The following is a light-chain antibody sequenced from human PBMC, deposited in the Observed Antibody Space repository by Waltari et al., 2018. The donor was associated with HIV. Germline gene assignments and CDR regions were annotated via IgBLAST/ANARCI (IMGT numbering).Light chain of an antibody. CDR3: CSYTSSSTPWM. J-gene: IGLJ3*02. Sequence: QSALTQPASVSGSPGQSITTSCTGTTSDIGAYNHVSRYQQHPGKAPKLVISEVSDRPSGVSSRFSGSKSGNTASLTISGLQAEDEADYYCCSYTSSSTPWMFGGGTKLTVL. V-gene: IGLV2-14*01. CDR2: EVS. CDR1: TSDIGAYNH.